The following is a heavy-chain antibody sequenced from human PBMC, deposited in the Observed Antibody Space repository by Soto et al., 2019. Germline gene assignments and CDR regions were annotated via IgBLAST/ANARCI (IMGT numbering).Heavy chain of an antibody. J-gene: IGHJ4*02. CDR1: GGSISSADYY. V-gene: IGHV4-30-4*01. CDR3: ARGSSGDKVDY. D-gene: IGHD1-26*01. CDR2: IYNTGST. Sequence: QVQLQEPGPRLVEPSQTLSLTCTVSGGSISSADYYWSWIRQPPGTGLEWIGHIYNTGSTYNNPSLQSRVTISVDMSKTQFSLKLSSGTAADTAVYYCARGSSGDKVDYWGQGTLVTVSS.